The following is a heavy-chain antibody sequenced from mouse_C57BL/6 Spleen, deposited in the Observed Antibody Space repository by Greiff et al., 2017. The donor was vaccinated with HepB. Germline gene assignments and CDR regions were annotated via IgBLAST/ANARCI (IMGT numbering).Heavy chain of an antibody. Sequence: QVQLQQPGAELVMPGASVKLSCKASGYTFTSYWMHWVKQRPGQGLEWIGEIDPSDSYTNYNQKFKGKSTLTVDKSSSTAYMQLSSLTSEDSAVYYCARDTTVLEGFAYWGQGTLVTVSA. V-gene: IGHV1-69*01. CDR2: IDPSDSYT. CDR3: ARDTTVLEGFAY. D-gene: IGHD1-1*01. CDR1: GYTFTSYW. J-gene: IGHJ3*01.